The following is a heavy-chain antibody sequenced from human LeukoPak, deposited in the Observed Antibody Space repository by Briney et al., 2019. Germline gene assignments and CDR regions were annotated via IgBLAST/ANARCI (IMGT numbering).Heavy chain of an antibody. CDR1: GFTFSNYA. Sequence: GGSLRLSCAASGFTFSNYAMHWVRQDSGRGLDWVAVISHDGINTYYADSVKGRFTISRDNSKSTLYLQVNSLRVEDTAEYYCVKDQREAYRSGWSRDFDYWGQGTLVTVSS. J-gene: IGHJ4*02. CDR2: ISHDGINT. CDR3: VKDQREAYRSGWSRDFDY. V-gene: IGHV3-30*18. D-gene: IGHD6-19*01.